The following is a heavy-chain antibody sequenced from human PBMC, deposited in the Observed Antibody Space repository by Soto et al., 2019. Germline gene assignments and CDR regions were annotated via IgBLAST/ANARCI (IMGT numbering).Heavy chain of an antibody. Sequence: SEKLPLTCTVSGETISSSSYYGCWIRQPPGKGLEWIGSLSYSGSAYYNPSLESRVTLSVDTSKKKFSLQLSSVTAADTAVYFCVIRTHHGARIYNLDVLCQCNTVT. V-gene: IGHV4-39*01. D-gene: IGHD2-15*01. CDR3: VIRTHHGARIYNLDV. CDR1: GETISSSSYY. CDR2: LSYSGSA. J-gene: IGHJ6*02.